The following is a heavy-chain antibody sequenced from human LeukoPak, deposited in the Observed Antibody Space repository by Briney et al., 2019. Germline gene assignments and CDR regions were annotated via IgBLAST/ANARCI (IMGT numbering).Heavy chain of an antibody. J-gene: IGHJ4*02. Sequence: GGSLRLSCAASGFTFSSYSMTWVRQAPGKGLEWVSFISSSSSYIYYADSVKGRFTISRDNAKNSLYLQMNSLRAEDTAVYYCALGESTRPFDYWGQGTLVTVSS. V-gene: IGHV3-21*01. CDR3: ALGESTRPFDY. D-gene: IGHD3-10*01. CDR2: ISSSSSYI. CDR1: GFTFSSYS.